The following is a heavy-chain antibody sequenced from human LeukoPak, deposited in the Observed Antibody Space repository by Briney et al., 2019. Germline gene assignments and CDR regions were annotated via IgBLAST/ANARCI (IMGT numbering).Heavy chain of an antibody. CDR1: GYTFTGYF. CDR2: INPNSGGT. J-gene: IGHJ4*02. CDR3: ARDYELGTAGTAYEYFDY. D-gene: IGHD1-1*01. Sequence: ASVKVSCKASGYTFTGYFMQWVRHAPGQGLEWMGWINPNSGGTSYAQKFQGGVTMTRDTSISTAYMELSRLRSDDTAVYYCARDYELGTAGTAYEYFDYWGQGTLVTVSS. V-gene: IGHV1-2*02.